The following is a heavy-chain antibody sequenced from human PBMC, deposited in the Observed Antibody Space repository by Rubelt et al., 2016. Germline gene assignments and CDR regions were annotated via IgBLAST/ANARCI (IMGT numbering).Heavy chain of an antibody. CDR2: ISAYNGNT. CDR1: TFTSYG. J-gene: IGHJ4*02. D-gene: IGHD1-14*01. Sequence: TFTSYGITWVRQAPGQGLEWMGWISAYNGNTNYAQKFQGRVTMTTDTSTTTAYMELRGLRSDDTAVYYCAREISLTGWGQGTLVTVSS. CDR3: AREISLTG. V-gene: IGHV1-18*01.